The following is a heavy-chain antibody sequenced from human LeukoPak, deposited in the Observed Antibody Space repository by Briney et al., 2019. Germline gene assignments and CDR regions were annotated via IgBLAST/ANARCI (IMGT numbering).Heavy chain of an antibody. D-gene: IGHD2-15*01. Sequence: KPSETLSLTCIVSGDSIDKYYWSWIRQPAGKGLEWIGRLYTSGTPNYNPSLGGRIAMSADTSKNQLSLRLNSVTPADTAVYFCARDFSACSGSRCSNWFDPWGQGILVTVSS. J-gene: IGHJ5*02. V-gene: IGHV4-4*07. CDR3: ARDFSACSGSRCSNWFDP. CDR1: GDSIDKYY. CDR2: LYTSGTP.